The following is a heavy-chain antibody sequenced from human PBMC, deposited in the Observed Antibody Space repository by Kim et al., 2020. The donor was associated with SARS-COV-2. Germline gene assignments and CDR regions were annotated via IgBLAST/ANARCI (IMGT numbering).Heavy chain of an antibody. D-gene: IGHD6-19*01. CDR3: ARDRLSSGWYDWFDP. V-gene: IGHV4-59*13. CDR1: GGSISSYY. J-gene: IGHJ5*02. CDR2: IYYSGST. Sequence: SETLSLTCTVSGGSISSYYWSWIRQPPGKGLEWIGYIYYSGSTNYNPSLKSRVTISVDTSKNQFSLKLSSVTAADTAVYYCARDRLSSGWYDWFDPWGQGTLVTVSS.